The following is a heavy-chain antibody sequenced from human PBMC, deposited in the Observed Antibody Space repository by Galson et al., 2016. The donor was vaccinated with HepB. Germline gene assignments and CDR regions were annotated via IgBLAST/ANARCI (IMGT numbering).Heavy chain of an antibody. D-gene: IGHD3-10*01. Sequence: SLRLSCAASGFAFDNYAITWVRQAPGKGLEWVSAIGGSGGSTYYADSVKGRFTISRDNSKNTLYLQMNSLRAEDTAVYYCAKVSKGIYSVFDYWGRGTLVTVSS. CDR2: IGGSGGST. J-gene: IGHJ4*02. CDR3: AKVSKGIYSVFDY. CDR1: GFAFDNYA. V-gene: IGHV3-23*01.